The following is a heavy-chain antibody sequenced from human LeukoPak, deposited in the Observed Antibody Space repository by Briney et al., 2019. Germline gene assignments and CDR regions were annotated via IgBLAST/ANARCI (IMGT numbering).Heavy chain of an antibody. CDR2: IWYDGSNK. J-gene: IGHJ4*02. CDR3: ARDSLLGGNFVDY. D-gene: IGHD4-23*01. CDR1: GFTFSSYW. V-gene: IGHV3-33*08. Sequence: PGGSLRVSCAASGFTFSSYWMSWVRQAPGKGLEWVAVIWYDGSNKYYADSVKGRFTISRDNSKNTLYLQMNSLRAEDTAVYYCARDSLLGGNFVDYWGQGTLVTVSS.